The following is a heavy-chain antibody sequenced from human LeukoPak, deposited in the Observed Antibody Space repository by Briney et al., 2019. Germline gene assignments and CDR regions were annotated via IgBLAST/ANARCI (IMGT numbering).Heavy chain of an antibody. CDR3: AKGPNYFDS. CDR1: GFSFSNYW. V-gene: IGHV3-74*01. J-gene: IGHJ4*02. Sequence: GGSLRLSCAASGFSFSNYWMHWVRQAPGKGLVWVTRMSSDGSATYYADSVQGRFTISRDNAKNTLYLQMNSLRAEDTAMYYCAKGPNYFDSWGQGTLVTVSS. CDR2: MSSDGSAT.